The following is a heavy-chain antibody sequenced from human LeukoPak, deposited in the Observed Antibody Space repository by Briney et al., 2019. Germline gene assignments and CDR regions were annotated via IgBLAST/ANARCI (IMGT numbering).Heavy chain of an antibody. J-gene: IGHJ5*02. D-gene: IGHD6-13*01. CDR1: GYTFTSYY. CDR2: INPTGGST. Sequence: ASVKVSCKASGYTFTSYYMHWVRQAPGQGLEWMGLINPTGGSTGYAQKFQGRVTMTRDTSISTAYMELSRLRSDDTAVYYCARDGSIAAAGTDWFDPWGQGTLVTVSS. CDR3: ARDGSIAAAGTDWFDP. V-gene: IGHV1-46*01.